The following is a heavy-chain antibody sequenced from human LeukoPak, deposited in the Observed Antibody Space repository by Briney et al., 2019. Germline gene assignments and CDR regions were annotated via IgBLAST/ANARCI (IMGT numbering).Heavy chain of an antibody. CDR3: ATNSLDILTGYYSGSFAI. D-gene: IGHD3-9*01. Sequence: ASVKVSCKVSGYTLTELSMHWVRQAPGKGLEWMGGFDPEDGETIYAQKFQGRVTMTEDTSTDTAYMELSSLRSEDTAVYYCATNSLDILTGYYSGSFAIWGQGTMVTVSS. CDR1: GYTLTELS. CDR2: FDPEDGET. V-gene: IGHV1-24*01. J-gene: IGHJ3*02.